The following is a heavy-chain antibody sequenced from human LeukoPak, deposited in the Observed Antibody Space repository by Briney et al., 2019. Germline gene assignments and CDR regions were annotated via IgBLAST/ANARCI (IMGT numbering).Heavy chain of an antibody. V-gene: IGHV3-53*01. CDR1: GFTVSSNY. CDR3: ARVRGVVAWDL. CDR2: IYSGGST. Sequence: GGSLRLSCAASGFTVSSNYMSWVRQAPGKGLEWVSVIYSGGSTYYADSVKGRFTIPRDNSKNTLYLQMNSLRAEDTAVYYCARVRGVVAWDLWGRGTLVTVPS. J-gene: IGHJ2*01. D-gene: IGHD3-10*01.